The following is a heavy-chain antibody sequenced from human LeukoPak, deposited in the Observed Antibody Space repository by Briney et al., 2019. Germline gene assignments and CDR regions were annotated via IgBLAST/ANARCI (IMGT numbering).Heavy chain of an antibody. Sequence: GGSLRLSCAASGFFVSSCYMGWVRQAPGKGLEWVSYIYSDGRTFYADSVKGRFTTSRDNAKNSLYLQMNCLRAEDTSVYYCARDRSGGYSSGWYGGSFDYWGQGTLVTVSS. CDR2: IYSDGRT. V-gene: IGHV3-66*01. D-gene: IGHD6-19*01. J-gene: IGHJ4*02. CDR1: GFFVSSCY. CDR3: ARDRSGGYSSGWYGGSFDY.